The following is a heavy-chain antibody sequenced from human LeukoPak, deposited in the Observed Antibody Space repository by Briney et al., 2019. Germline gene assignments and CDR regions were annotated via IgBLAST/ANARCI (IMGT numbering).Heavy chain of an antibody. CDR2: IYYSGST. Sequence: SETLSLTCTVSSGSISSGGYYWSWIRQHPGKGLEWIGYIYYSGSTYYNPSLKSRVTISVDTSKNQFSLKLSSVTAADTAVYYCARAGGFFSPFGYWGQGTLVTVSS. V-gene: IGHV4-31*03. J-gene: IGHJ4*02. CDR3: ARAGGFFSPFGY. CDR1: SGSISSGGYY. D-gene: IGHD3-3*01.